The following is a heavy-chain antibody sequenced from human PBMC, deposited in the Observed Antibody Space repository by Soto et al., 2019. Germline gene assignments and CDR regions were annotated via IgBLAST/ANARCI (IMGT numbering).Heavy chain of an antibody. CDR3: ARGTGIAVAGTLSS. V-gene: IGHV1-69*01. CDR1: GGTFSSYA. D-gene: IGHD6-19*01. J-gene: IGHJ5*02. CDR2: IIPIFGTA. Sequence: VKVSCKASGGTFSSYAISWVRQAPGQGLEWMGGIIPIFGTANYAQKFQGRVTITADESTSTAYMELSSLRSEDTAVYYCARGTGIAVAGTLSSWGQGTLVTVSS.